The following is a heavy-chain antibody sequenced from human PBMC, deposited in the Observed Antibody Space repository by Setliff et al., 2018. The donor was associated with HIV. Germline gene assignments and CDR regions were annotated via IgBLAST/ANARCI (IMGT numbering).Heavy chain of an antibody. J-gene: IGHJ4*01. Sequence: NPSETLSLTCTVSGGSISSGYYYWSWIRQHPGKGLEWIGYIYYSGNPFYNPSLRSRVTISLDTSKNQLSLKLSSVTAADTAVYYCARGFDYAQRPPLYYFDYWG. CDR2: IYYSGNP. CDR3: ARGFDYAQRPPLYYFDY. V-gene: IGHV4-31*03. CDR1: GGSISSGYYY. D-gene: IGHD2-2*01.